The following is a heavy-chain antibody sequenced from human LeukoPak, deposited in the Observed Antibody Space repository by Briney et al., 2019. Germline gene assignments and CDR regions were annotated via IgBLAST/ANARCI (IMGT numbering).Heavy chain of an antibody. J-gene: IGHJ4*02. CDR2: IYYSGST. CDR3: ARRTKGRFFDYIFDY. CDR1: GGYDTNTDFY. V-gene: IGHV4-39*01. D-gene: IGHD4-11*01. Sequence: SETLSLTFTVSGGYDTNTDFYWGWIRQPPGKGLQWIGNIYYSGSTYYNPSLNSRVTMSVDTSKNQFSLKMTSVTAADTAVYYCARRTKGRFFDYIFDYWGQGTLFTVSS.